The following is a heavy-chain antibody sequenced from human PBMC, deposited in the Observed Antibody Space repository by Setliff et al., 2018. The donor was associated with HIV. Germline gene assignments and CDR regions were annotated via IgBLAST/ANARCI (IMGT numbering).Heavy chain of an antibody. CDR3: ARDYYDSSGYIFFPGLPDY. D-gene: IGHD3-22*01. CDR1: GGTFNSHT. V-gene: IGHV1-2*02. J-gene: IGHJ4*02. Sequence: ASVKVSCKASGGTFNSHTINWVRQAPGQGLEWMGVINPTGGTNYAQKFQGRVTMTRDTSISTAYMELSRLRSDDTAVYYCARDYYDSSGYIFFPGLPDYWGQGTRVTVSS. CDR2: INPTGGT.